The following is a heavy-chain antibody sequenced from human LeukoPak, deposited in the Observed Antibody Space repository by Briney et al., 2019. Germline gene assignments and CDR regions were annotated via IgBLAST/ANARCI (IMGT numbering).Heavy chain of an antibody. D-gene: IGHD3-10*01. J-gene: IGHJ4*02. V-gene: IGHV1-2*02. CDR2: INPNSGGT. Sequence: GASVKVSCKASGYTFTGYYMHWVRQAPGQGLEWMGWINPNSGGTNYAQKFQGRVTLTRDTSISTAYMDLSRLRSDDTAVYYCARLNSTMVRGVIISWGQGTLVTVSS. CDR3: ARLNSTMVRGVIIS. CDR1: GYTFTGYY.